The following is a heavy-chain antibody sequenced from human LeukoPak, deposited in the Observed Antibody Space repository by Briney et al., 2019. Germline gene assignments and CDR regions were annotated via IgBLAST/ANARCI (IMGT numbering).Heavy chain of an antibody. CDR2: IYYSGST. V-gene: IGHV4-59*01. J-gene: IGHJ4*02. D-gene: IGHD1-26*01. Sequence: SETLSLTCTVYGGSISSYYWSWIRQPPGKGLEWIGYIYYSGSTNYNPSLKSRVTISVDTSKNQFSLKLSSVTAADTAVYYCARVDSDTFDYWGQGTLVTVSS. CDR1: GGSISSYY. CDR3: ARVDSDTFDY.